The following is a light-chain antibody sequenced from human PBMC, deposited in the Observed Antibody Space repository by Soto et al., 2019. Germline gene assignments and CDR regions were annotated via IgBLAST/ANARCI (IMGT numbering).Light chain of an antibody. CDR3: QTWGTGIVI. J-gene: IGLJ2*01. CDR2: VNRDGSH. CDR1: SGHSNYA. Sequence: QPVLTQSPPASASLGASVKLTCTLSSGHSNYAIAWHQQQPEKGPRYLMKVNRDGSHSKGDGIPNRFSGSSSGAERYLTISSLQSEDEADYYCQTWGTGIVIFGGGTKLTVL. V-gene: IGLV4-69*01.